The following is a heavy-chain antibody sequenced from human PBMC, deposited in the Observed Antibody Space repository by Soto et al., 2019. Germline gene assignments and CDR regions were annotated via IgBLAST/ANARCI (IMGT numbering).Heavy chain of an antibody. CDR3: ARGVGFGESRPYNWFDP. D-gene: IGHD3-10*01. V-gene: IGHV4-34*01. CDR1: GGSFSGYY. J-gene: IGHJ5*02. CDR2: INHSGSP. Sequence: SETLSLTCAVYGGSFSGYYWSWIRPPPGKGLEWIGEINHSGSPNYNPSLKSRVTISVDTSKNQFSLKLSSVTAADTAVYYCARGVGFGESRPYNWFDPWGQGTLVTVSS.